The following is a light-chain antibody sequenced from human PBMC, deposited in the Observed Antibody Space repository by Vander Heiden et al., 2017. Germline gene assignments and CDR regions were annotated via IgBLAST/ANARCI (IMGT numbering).Light chain of an antibody. CDR1: QSVLYSSNNKNY. CDR3: QQYYSTPQT. Sequence: DIVMTQSPDSLAVSMGERATINCKSSQSVLYSSNNKNYSAWYQQKPGQPPKLLIYWASTRESGVPDRFSGSGSGTDFTLTISSLQAEDVAVYYCQQYYSTPQTFGQGTKVEIK. J-gene: IGKJ1*01. CDR2: WAS. V-gene: IGKV4-1*01.